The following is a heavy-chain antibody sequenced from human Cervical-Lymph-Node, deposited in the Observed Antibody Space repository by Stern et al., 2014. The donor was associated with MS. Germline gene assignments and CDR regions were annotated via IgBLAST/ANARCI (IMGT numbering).Heavy chain of an antibody. J-gene: IGHJ4*02. CDR2: ISDDGSNA. D-gene: IGHD6-19*01. Sequence: MQLVESGGGVVQPGRSLRLSCAASGFTFSSYGMHWVRQAPGKGLEWVALISDDGSNAFYVASVKGRFTISRDNSKNTLYLQLNSLRPEDTAVYYCAKRKLSGWPPHYWGQGTLVTVSS. V-gene: IGHV3-30*18. CDR3: AKRKLSGWPPHY. CDR1: GFTFSSYG.